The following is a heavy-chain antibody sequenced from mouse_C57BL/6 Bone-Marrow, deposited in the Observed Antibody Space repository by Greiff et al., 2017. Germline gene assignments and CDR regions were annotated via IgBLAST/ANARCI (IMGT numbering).Heavy chain of an antibody. CDR2: IYPRSGNT. CDR1: GYTFTSYG. D-gene: IGHD1-1*01. J-gene: IGHJ3*01. CDR3: AVYYYGSSPFAY. Sequence: QVQLQQSGAELARPGASVKLSCKASGYTFTSYGISWVKQRTGQGLEWIGEIYPRSGNTYYNEKFKGKATLTADKSSSTAYMELRILTSEDSAVYFCAVYYYGSSPFAYWCQGTLVTVSA. V-gene: IGHV1-81*01.